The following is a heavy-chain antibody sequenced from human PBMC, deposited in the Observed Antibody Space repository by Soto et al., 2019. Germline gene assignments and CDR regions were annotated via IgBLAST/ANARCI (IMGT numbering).Heavy chain of an antibody. Sequence: SVKVSCKASGGTFSSYAISWVRQAPGQGLEWMGGIIPIFGTANYAQKFQGRVTITADESTSTAYMELSSLRSEDTAVYYCARAWSNYDFWSGYPYNWFDPWGQGTMVTVS. J-gene: IGHJ5*02. CDR2: IIPIFGTA. V-gene: IGHV1-69*13. D-gene: IGHD3-3*01. CDR3: ARAWSNYDFWSGYPYNWFDP. CDR1: GGTFSSYA.